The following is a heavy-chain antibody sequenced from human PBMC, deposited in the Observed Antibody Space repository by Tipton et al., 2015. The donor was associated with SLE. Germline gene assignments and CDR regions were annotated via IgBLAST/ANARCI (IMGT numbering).Heavy chain of an antibody. CDR2: IYYDGSIQ. D-gene: IGHD1-1*01. V-gene: IGHV3-30*18. J-gene: IGHJ2*01. CDR3: AKGTSYTRNWYFDL. Sequence: QLVQSGGGVVQPGKSLRLSCAASGFSFTTYGMNWVRQAPGKGLEWVAMIYYDGSIQYYGDSVKGRFTISRDNSKNTLYLQMNSLRPEDTAVYYCAKGTSYTRNWYFDLWGRGTLVTVSS. CDR1: GFSFTTYG.